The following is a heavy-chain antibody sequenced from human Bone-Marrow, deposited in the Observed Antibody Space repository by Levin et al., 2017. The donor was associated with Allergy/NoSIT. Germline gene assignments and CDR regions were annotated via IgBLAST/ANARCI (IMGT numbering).Heavy chain of an antibody. D-gene: IGHD5-24*01. J-gene: IGHJ3*01. CDR2: IYFDGVA. Sequence: SETLSLTCSVSGDSIRSGSFYWGWIRQPPGKGLEWIGNIYFDGVAYYNPSLKSRVLISIDPSRTQFSLKVNSVTAADTAIYYCARHGHTNTIARAFHLWGHGTMVTVSS. CDR3: ARHGHTNTIARAFHL. V-gene: IGHV4-39*01. CDR1: GDSIRSGSFY.